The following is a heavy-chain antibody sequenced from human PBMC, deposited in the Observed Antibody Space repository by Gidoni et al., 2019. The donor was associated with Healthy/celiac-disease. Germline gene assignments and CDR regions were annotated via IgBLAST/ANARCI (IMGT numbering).Heavy chain of an antibody. CDR2: IYSGGST. CDR3: ARAPPPRYCSSTSCYGPYYYGMDV. V-gene: IGHV3-53*01. Sequence: EVQLVESGGGLIQPGGSLRLSCSASGFPVSSKSLSWVRQAPGKGPEWVSVIYSGGSTYYADSVKGRFTISRDNSKKTLYLQMNSLRAEDTAVYYCARAPPPRYCSSTSCYGPYYYGMDVWGQGTTVTVSS. CDR1: GFPVSSKS. J-gene: IGHJ6*02. D-gene: IGHD2-2*01.